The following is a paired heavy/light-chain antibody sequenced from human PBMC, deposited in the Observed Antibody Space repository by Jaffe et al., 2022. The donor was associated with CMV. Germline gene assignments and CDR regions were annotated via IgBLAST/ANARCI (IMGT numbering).Heavy chain of an antibody. CDR1: GGTLSGYR. V-gene: IGHV4-34*04. CDR2: ILDSGYT. D-gene: IGHD4-4*01. J-gene: IGHJ4*02. Sequence: QVQLQQWGAGLLKPSETLSLTCGVFGGTLSGYRWTWVRQPPGKGLEWIGEILDSGYTNNNPSLKSRATISIDTSDNHFSLRLASVTAADTGIYFCARGYSNAFDFWGQGTLVNVSS. CDR3: ARGYSNAFDF.
Light chain of an antibody. CDR2: NRS. CDR1: NLRTYF. V-gene: IGLV3-19*01. J-gene: IGLJ2*01. CDR3: HSRDASERRI. Sequence: SSELTQDPVVSVALGQTVRITCRGDNLRTYFASWYQQKPGQAPILVIYNRSTRPSGIPNRFSGSGSGNTASLTISGTQAGDEADYYCHSRDASERRIFGGGTRLTVL.